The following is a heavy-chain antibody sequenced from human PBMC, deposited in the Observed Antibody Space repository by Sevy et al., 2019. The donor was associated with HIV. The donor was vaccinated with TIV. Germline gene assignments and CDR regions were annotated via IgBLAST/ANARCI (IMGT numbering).Heavy chain of an antibody. Sequence: GGSLRLSCAASGFTFSSYEMNWVRQAPGKGLEWVSYISSSGSTIYYADSVKGRFTISRDNAKNSLYLQMNSLRAEDTAVYYCARAAYYLFLEWFRDAFHIWGQGTMVTVSS. CDR2: ISSSGSTI. D-gene: IGHD3-3*01. V-gene: IGHV3-48*03. J-gene: IGHJ3*02. CDR1: GFTFSSYE. CDR3: ARAAYYLFLEWFRDAFHI.